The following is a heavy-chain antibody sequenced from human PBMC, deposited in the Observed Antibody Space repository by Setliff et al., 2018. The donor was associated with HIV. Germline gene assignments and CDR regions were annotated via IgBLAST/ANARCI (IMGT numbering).Heavy chain of an antibody. D-gene: IGHD3-10*01. V-gene: IGHV3-23*01. CDR3: ANLWAHGSGTYLYYFDY. CDR2: ISGSGSST. Sequence: GGSLRLSCAASGFTFSSYAMSWVRQAPGKGLEWVSIISGSGSSTKYADSVKGRFTISRDNSKNTLYLQMNSLRAEDTAVYYCANLWAHGSGTYLYYFDYWGQGTLVTVSS. J-gene: IGHJ4*02. CDR1: GFTFSSYA.